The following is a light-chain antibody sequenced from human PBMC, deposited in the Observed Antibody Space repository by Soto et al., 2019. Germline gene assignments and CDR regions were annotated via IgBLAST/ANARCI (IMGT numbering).Light chain of an antibody. CDR1: QSISSNY. CDR2: GAS. J-gene: IGKJ1*01. CDR3: QQYGGSHWT. V-gene: IGKV3-20*01. Sequence: EIVLTQSPGTLSLSTVERATLSCRASQSISSNYLAWYQQKPVQAPRLLIFGASSRATGIPERFSGSGSGTDFTLTISRLEPEDFTVYYCQQYGGSHWTFGQGTKVDIK.